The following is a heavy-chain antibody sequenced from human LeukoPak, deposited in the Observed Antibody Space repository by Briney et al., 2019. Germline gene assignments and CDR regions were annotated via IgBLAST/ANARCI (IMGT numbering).Heavy chain of an antibody. Sequence: SETLSLTCNVSGGSISGYHWSWIRQPPGKGLEWLGYIYYSGSSNYNPSLKSRVTISADTSKNQFSLKLSSVTAADTAVYYCAREWVETPGVAYYYYYGMDVWGQGTTVTVSS. D-gene: IGHD1-14*01. CDR1: GGSISGYH. CDR2: IYYSGSS. J-gene: IGHJ6*02. V-gene: IGHV4-59*01. CDR3: AREWVETPGVAYYYYYGMDV.